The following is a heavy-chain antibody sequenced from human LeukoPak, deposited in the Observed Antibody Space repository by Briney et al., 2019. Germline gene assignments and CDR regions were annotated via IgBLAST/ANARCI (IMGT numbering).Heavy chain of an antibody. CDR3: ARDLCSGGSCGINYYYYGMDV. CDR2: IIPIFGTA. Sequence: SVKVSCKASGGTFISYAISWVRQAPGQGLEWMGGIIPIFGTANYAQKFQGRVTITADESTSTAYMELSSLRSEDTAVYYCARDLCSGGSCGINYYYYGMDVWGQGTTVTVSS. D-gene: IGHD2-15*01. J-gene: IGHJ6*02. CDR1: GGTFISYA. V-gene: IGHV1-69*13.